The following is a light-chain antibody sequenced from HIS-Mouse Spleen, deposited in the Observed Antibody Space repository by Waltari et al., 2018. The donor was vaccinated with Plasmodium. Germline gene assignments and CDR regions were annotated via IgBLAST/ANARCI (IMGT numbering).Light chain of an antibody. J-gene: IGKJ3*01. CDR2: GAS. CDR3: QQYNNWSFT. V-gene: IGKV3-15*01. CDR1: QSVSSN. Sequence: EIVMTQSPATLSVSPGERATLPCRASQSVSSNLAWYQQKPGQAPRLIIYGASTRPTGIPARFSGGGAGTEFTLTISSLQSEDFAVYYCQQYNNWSFTFGPGTKVDIK.